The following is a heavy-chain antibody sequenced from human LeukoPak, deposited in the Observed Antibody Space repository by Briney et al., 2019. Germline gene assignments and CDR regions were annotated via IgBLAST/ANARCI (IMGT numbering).Heavy chain of an antibody. CDR1: GFTFDDYA. CDR3: TRGSEGAFDI. CDR2: IRSKANSYAT. Sequence: GGSLRLSCAASGFTFDDYAMHWVRQASGKGLEWVGRIRSKANSYATAYAASVKGRFTISRDDSKNTAYLQMNSLKTEDTAVYYCTRGSEGAFDIWGQGTMVTVSS. J-gene: IGHJ3*02. D-gene: IGHD6-6*01. V-gene: IGHV3-73*01.